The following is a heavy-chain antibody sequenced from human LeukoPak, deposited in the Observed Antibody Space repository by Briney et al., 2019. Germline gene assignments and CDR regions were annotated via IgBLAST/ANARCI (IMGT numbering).Heavy chain of an antibody. CDR2: ISSSGSTI. Sequence: GGSLRLSCAASGFTFSDYYMSWIRQAPGKGLEWVSYISSSGSTIYYADSVKGLFTISRDNAKNSLYLQMNSLRAEDTAVYYCARDLCGPRGEGSSTSCAIYGMDVWGQGTTVTVSS. CDR1: GFTFSDYY. V-gene: IGHV3-11*01. J-gene: IGHJ6*02. D-gene: IGHD2-2*01. CDR3: ARDLCGPRGEGSSTSCAIYGMDV.